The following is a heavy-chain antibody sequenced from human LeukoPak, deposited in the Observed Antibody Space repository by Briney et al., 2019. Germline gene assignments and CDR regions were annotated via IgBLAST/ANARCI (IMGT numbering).Heavy chain of an antibody. CDR3: ARIIIYSYPYYMDV. D-gene: IGHD3-10*01. CDR1: GHPFTNYA. Sequence: ASGKVSCKASGHPFTNYAVSWVRQAPGQGLEWMGWISGYNGNTNYAQKLQGRVAMTTDTSTSTAYMELRSLRSDDTAVYYCARIIIYSYPYYMDVWGEGTTVTVSS. CDR2: ISGYNGNT. V-gene: IGHV1-18*01. J-gene: IGHJ6*03.